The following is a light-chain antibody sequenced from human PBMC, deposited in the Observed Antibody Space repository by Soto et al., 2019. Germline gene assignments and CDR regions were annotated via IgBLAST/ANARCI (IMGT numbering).Light chain of an antibody. CDR3: QQTASPPYT. CDR2: AVS. J-gene: IGKJ2*01. Sequence: DIQMTQSPSSLSASVGDRVIITCRSSQSIRSYLNWYQHKPGKAPKLQISAVSSLQRGVASRFSGSGSGTDFTLIINSLHPEDVATYFCQQTASPPYTFGQGTKLEI. CDR1: QSIRSY. V-gene: IGKV1-39*01.